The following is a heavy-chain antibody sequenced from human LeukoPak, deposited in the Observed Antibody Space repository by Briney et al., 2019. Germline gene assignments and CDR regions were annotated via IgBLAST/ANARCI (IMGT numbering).Heavy chain of an antibody. CDR3: ARVGSPLDY. Sequence: KPSETLSLTCTVSGDSISSYYWSWVRQPPGKGLEWIGYIYYNGNTNYNPSLKSRVSISVDTSKNQFFLKLKSVTAADTAVYYCARVGSPLDYWGQGTLVTVSS. J-gene: IGHJ4*02. V-gene: IGHV4-59*01. D-gene: IGHD3-10*01. CDR1: GDSISSYY. CDR2: IYYNGNT.